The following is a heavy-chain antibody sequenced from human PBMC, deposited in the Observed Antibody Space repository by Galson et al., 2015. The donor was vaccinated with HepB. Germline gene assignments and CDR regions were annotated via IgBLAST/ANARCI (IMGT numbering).Heavy chain of an antibody. CDR1: GYTLTELS. CDR3: ATISDDSSGRSP. V-gene: IGHV1-24*01. J-gene: IGHJ5*02. D-gene: IGHD3-22*01. Sequence: SVKVSCKVSGYTLTELSMHWVRQAPGKGLEWMGGFDPEDGETIYAQKFQGRVTMTEDTSTDTAYMELSSLRSEDTAVYYCATISDDSSGRSPWGQGTLVTVSS. CDR2: FDPEDGET.